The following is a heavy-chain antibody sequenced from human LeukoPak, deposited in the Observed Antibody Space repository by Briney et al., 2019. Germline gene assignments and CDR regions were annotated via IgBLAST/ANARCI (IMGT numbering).Heavy chain of an antibody. Sequence: GGSLRLSCAPSGFTFSNFAMTWVRHAPGKGLEWVSSIVGGSSTYYADSLKGRFTIYRENAKNSLYLQMDGLRAEDTAVYYCARIGAGSSRDYWGQGTLVTVSS. J-gene: IGHJ4*02. CDR3: ARIGAGSSRDY. CDR2: IVGGSST. CDR1: GFTFSNFA. V-gene: IGHV3-21*01. D-gene: IGHD6-13*01.